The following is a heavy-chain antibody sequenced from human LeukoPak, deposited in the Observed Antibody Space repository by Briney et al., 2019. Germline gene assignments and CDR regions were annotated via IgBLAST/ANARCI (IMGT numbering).Heavy chain of an antibody. Sequence: PGGSLRLSCAASGFTFSSYAMSWVRQAPGKGLEWVSAISGSGGSTYYADSVKGRFTISRDNSRNTLFLQMNSLRAEDTAVYYCARAADGTIPRSFDYWGQGTLVTVSS. D-gene: IGHD2-21*01. J-gene: IGHJ4*02. CDR3: ARAADGTIPRSFDY. V-gene: IGHV3-23*01. CDR2: ISGSGGST. CDR1: GFTFSSYA.